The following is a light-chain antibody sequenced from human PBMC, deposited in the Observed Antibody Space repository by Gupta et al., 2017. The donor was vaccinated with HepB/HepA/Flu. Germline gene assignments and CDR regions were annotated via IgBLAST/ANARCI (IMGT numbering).Light chain of an antibody. J-gene: IGKJ1*01. Sequence: EIVLTQSPGTLSSSPGERVTLSCRASQSVSSSSLAWYQQRPGQAPRLLIYGASSRATGISDRFRGSGSGTDFTLTISRLESEDFAVYYCQQYGSSPWTFGQGTKVEIK. V-gene: IGKV3-20*01. CDR3: QQYGSSPWT. CDR2: GAS. CDR1: QSVSSSS.